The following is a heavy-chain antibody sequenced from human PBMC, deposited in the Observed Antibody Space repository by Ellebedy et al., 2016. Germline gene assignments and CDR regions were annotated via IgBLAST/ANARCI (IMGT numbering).Heavy chain of an antibody. CDR3: VTRHNGAFDL. CDR2: LYNDGKT. V-gene: IGHV3-53*01. Sequence: GESLKISXAGSRFIVNSNYMNWVRQAPGKGLEWVSLLYNDGKTYYADSVKGRFTISRDNSKKTLYLQMSGLGVEDTAVYYCVTRHNGAFDLWGQGTMVTVSS. D-gene: IGHD2-8*01. J-gene: IGHJ3*01. CDR1: RFIVNSNY.